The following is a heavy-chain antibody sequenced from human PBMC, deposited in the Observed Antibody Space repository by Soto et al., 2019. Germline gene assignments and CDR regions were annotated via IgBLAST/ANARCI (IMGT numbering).Heavy chain of an antibody. CDR1: GFSLSSSGVG. CDR3: VHSLGPLDS. CDR2: IYWDDDK. D-gene: IGHD7-27*01. Sequence: QITLKESGPTLMKPTQTLTLTCTFSGFSLSSSGVGVGWIRQSPGKVLEWLALIYWDDDKRYSPSLKSRLTITNDSSANQVVLTMTNLDPVDTGTYFCVHSLGPLDSWGQGILVTGSS. J-gene: IGHJ4*02. V-gene: IGHV2-5*02.